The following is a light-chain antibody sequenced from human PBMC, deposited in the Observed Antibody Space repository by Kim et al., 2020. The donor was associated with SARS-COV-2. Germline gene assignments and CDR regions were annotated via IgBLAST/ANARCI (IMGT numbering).Light chain of an antibody. V-gene: IGKV3-11*01. Sequence: EIVLTQSPATLSLSPGERATLSCRASQSVSSYLAWYQQKPGQAPRLLIYDASNRATGIPARFSGSGSGTDFTLTISSLDPEDFAVYYCQQRSNWPPMYTFGQGTKLEI. CDR1: QSVSSY. J-gene: IGKJ2*01. CDR3: QQRSNWPPMYT. CDR2: DAS.